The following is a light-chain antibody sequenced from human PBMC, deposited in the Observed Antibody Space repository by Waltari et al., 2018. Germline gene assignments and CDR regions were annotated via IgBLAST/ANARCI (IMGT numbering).Light chain of an antibody. CDR2: KAS. CDR1: QSISTW. CDR3: QQDYSSPWT. V-gene: IGKV1-5*03. J-gene: IGKJ1*01. Sequence: DIQMTQSPSTLSASVGDRVTITCRASQSISTWLAWYQQNPGKAPKLLIYKASDLESGVPSRFGGSGSGTEFTLTISSLQPDDFATYHCQQDYSSPWTFGRGTKVEI.